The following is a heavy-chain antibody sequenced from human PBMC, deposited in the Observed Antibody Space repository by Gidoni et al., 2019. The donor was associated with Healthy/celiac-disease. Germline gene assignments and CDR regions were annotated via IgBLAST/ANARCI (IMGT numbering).Heavy chain of an antibody. CDR1: GGSISSGGYY. CDR2: ISYSGRT. D-gene: IGHD3-16*01. V-gene: IGHV4-31*03. CDR3: ARALRGGRDHDY. Sequence: QVQLQESGPGLVKPSQTLSRTCTVSGGSISSGGYYWSWIRQHPGKGLEWIGDISYSGRTYYTPSLKSRVPISVDPSKNQFSLKLGSVTAADTAVYYCARALRGGRDHDYWGQGTLVTVSS. J-gene: IGHJ4*02.